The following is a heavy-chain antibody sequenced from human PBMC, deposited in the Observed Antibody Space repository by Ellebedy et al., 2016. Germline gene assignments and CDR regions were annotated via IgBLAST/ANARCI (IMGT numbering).Heavy chain of an antibody. Sequence: GGSLRLXXAASGFTFSRYAIQWVRQAPGKGLEWVSLISDDGNDKFYTDSVRGRFTISRDNAKIRVDLQMNSLRVEDTAVYYCARVRSPDYSTNYDLDVWGQGTTVTVSS. D-gene: IGHD3-22*01. V-gene: IGHV3-30*03. J-gene: IGHJ6*02. CDR3: ARVRSPDYSTNYDLDV. CDR1: GFTFSRYA. CDR2: ISDDGNDK.